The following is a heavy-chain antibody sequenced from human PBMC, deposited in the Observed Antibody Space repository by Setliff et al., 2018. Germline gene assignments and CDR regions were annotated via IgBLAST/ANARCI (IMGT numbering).Heavy chain of an antibody. Sequence: SETLSLTCTVSGGSISSGSYYWSWIRQPAGKGLEWIGHIYTSGSTNYNPSLKSRVTISVDTSQNQFSLKLSSVTAADPAVYYCARAHPSRMIVVGRAYYYFDYWGQGTTVTVSS. J-gene: IGHJ4*03. CDR2: IYTSGST. CDR3: ARAHPSRMIVVGRAYYYFDY. D-gene: IGHD3-22*01. V-gene: IGHV4-61*09. CDR1: GGSISSGSYY.